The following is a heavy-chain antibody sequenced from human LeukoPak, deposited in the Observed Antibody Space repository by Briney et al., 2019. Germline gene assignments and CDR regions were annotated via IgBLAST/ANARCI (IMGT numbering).Heavy chain of an antibody. V-gene: IGHV4-39*07. J-gene: IGHJ4*02. Sequence: SETLSLTCTVSGGSISSSSYYWGWIRQPPGKGLEWIGSIYYSGSTYYNPSLKSRVTISVDTSKNQFSLKLSSVTAADTAVYYCARDPITTGTDGYYFDYWGQGTLVTVSS. D-gene: IGHD1-1*01. CDR1: GGSISSSSYY. CDR2: IYYSGST. CDR3: ARDPITTGTDGYYFDY.